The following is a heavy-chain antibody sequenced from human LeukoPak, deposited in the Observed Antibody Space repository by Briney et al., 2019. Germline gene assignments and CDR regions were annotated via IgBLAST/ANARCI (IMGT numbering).Heavy chain of an antibody. CDR3: ARHSVSGGSCCLEIQH. CDR2: IYYSGST. CDR1: GGPISSYY. V-gene: IGHV4-59*08. Sequence: SETLSLTCTVSGGPISSYYWSWIRQPPGKGLEWIGYIYYSGSTNYNPSLKSRVTISVDTSKNQFSLKLSSVTAADTAVYYCARHSVSGGSCCLEIQHWGQGTLVTVSS. J-gene: IGHJ1*01. D-gene: IGHD2-15*01.